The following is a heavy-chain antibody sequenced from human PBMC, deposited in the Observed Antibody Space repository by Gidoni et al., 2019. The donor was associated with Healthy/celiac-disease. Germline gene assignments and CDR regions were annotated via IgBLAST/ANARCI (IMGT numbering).Heavy chain of an antibody. CDR1: GYTFTGYY. J-gene: IGHJ4*02. Sequence: QVQLVQSGAEVKKPGASVKVSCKASGYTFTGYYMHWVRQAPGQGLEWMGWINPNSGGTNYAQKLQGRVTMTRDTSISTAYMELSRLRSDDTAVYYCARGDSSSWYMGLDYWGQGTLVTVSS. D-gene: IGHD6-13*01. V-gene: IGHV1-2*02. CDR2: INPNSGGT. CDR3: ARGDSSSWYMGLDY.